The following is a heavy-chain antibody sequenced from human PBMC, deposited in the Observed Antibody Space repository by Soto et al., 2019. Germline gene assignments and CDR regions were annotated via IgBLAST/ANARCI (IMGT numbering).Heavy chain of an antibody. V-gene: IGHV1-18*01. CDR1: GYTFTSYG. D-gene: IGHD4-17*01. J-gene: IGHJ5*02. Sequence: ASVKVSCKASGYTFTSYGISWVRQAPGQGLEWMGWNSAYNGNTNYAQKLQGRVNMTTDTSTSTAYMELRSLRSDDTAVYYCARGTVTTTSALGWFDPWGQGALVTVSS. CDR2: NSAYNGNT. CDR3: ARGTVTTTSALGWFDP.